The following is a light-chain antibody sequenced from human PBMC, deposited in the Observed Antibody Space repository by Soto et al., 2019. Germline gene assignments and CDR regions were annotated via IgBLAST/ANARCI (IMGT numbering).Light chain of an antibody. Sequence: DIQMTQSPSTLFASVGDRVTITCRASQSISSWLAWYQQKPGKAPKLLIYKASSLESGVTSRFSGSGSGTEFTLTIGGLQPDDFATYYCQPFNSYPITFGQGTRLEIK. V-gene: IGKV1-5*03. CDR3: QPFNSYPIT. CDR2: KAS. J-gene: IGKJ5*01. CDR1: QSISSW.